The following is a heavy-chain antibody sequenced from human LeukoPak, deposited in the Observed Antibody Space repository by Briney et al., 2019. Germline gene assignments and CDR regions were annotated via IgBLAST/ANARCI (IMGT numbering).Heavy chain of an antibody. D-gene: IGHD1-26*01. J-gene: IGHJ4*02. CDR2: IYSGGST. CDR3: ARALPGGSGSYSKRAFDY. Sequence: QPGGSLRLSCAASGFTVSSNYMSWVRQAPGKGLEWVSVIYSGGSTYYADSVKGRFTISRDNSKNTLYLQMNSLRAEDTAVYYCARALPGGSGSYSKRAFDYWGQGTLVTVSS. CDR1: GFTVSSNY. V-gene: IGHV3-66*01.